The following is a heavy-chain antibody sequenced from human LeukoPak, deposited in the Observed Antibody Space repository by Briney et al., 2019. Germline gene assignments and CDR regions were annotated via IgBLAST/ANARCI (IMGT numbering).Heavy chain of an antibody. D-gene: IGHD2-2*01. Sequence: SETLSLTCTVSGGSISSSNYYWGWIRQPPGKGLEWIASIHYSETTYYNPSLKSRVTISVDTSKNHFSLKLSSVTAADTVVYYCARGPTYQPIDFWGQGTLVTVSS. V-gene: IGHV4-39*02. CDR3: ARGPTYQPIDF. CDR2: IHYSETT. J-gene: IGHJ4*02. CDR1: GGSISSSNYY.